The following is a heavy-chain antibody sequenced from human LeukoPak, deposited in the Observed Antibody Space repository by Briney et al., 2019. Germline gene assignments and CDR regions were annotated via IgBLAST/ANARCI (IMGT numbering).Heavy chain of an antibody. CDR1: GFTFSSYA. CDR2: IGGSGSTT. J-gene: IGHJ4*02. CDR3: APRGYPTVFHY. V-gene: IGHV3-23*01. Sequence: PGGSLRLSCAASGFTFSSYAMSWVRQAPGKGLEWVSAIGGSGSTTYYADSVKGRFTISRDNSENTVLLQMNSLRAEDTAVYYCAPRGYPTVFHYWGQGTLVTVSS. D-gene: IGHD3-10*01.